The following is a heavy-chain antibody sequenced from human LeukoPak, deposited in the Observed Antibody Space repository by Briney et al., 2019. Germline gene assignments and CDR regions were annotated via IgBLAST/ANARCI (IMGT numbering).Heavy chain of an antibody. J-gene: IGHJ4*02. D-gene: IGHD2-15*01. CDR2: ISSSGSTI. Sequence: NPGGSLRLSCAASGFTFSDYYMSWIRQAPGKGLEWVSYISSSGSTIYYADSVKGRFTISRDNAKNSLYLQMNSLRAEDTAVYYCARDAILFPTGGSWTKSADYWGQGTLVTVSS. CDR3: ARDAILFPTGGSWTKSADY. V-gene: IGHV3-11*01. CDR1: GFTFSDYY.